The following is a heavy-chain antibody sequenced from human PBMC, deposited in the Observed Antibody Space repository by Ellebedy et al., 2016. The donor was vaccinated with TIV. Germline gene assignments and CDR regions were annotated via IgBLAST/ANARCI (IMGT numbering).Heavy chain of an antibody. Sequence: GESLKISCKGSGYSFTSYWIGRVRQMPGKGLEWMGIIYPGDSDTRYSPSFQGQVTIPADKSISTAYLQWSSLKASDTAMYYCARDDTSMVRGVASAYDIWGQGTMVTVSS. CDR1: GYSFTSYW. D-gene: IGHD3-10*01. CDR2: IYPGDSDT. J-gene: IGHJ3*02. CDR3: ARDDTSMVRGVASAYDI. V-gene: IGHV5-51*01.